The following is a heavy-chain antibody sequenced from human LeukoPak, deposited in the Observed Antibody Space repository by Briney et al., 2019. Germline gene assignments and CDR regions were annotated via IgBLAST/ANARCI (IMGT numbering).Heavy chain of an antibody. J-gene: IGHJ3*02. CDR2: ISSSGSTI. CDR1: GFTFSDYY. Sequence: GGSLRLSCAASGFTFSDYYMSWIRQAPGKGLEWVSYISSSGSTIYYADSVKGRFTISRDNSKNTLYLQMNSLRAEDTAVYYCAKTIRLGELSLSLAFDIWGQGTMVTVSS. CDR3: AKTIRLGELSLSLAFDI. V-gene: IGHV3-11*01. D-gene: IGHD3-16*02.